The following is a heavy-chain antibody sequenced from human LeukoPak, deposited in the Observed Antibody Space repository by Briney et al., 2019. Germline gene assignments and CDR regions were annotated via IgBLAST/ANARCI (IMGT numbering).Heavy chain of an antibody. CDR3: AKEPVTTCSGAYCYPFDY. D-gene: IGHD2-21*01. Sequence: GGSLRLSCAASGFTLSSYAMSWVRQAPGKGLEWVSAISVSGNTYHADSVKGRFTISRDSSKNTLYLQMNRLRAEDAAVYYCAKEPVTTCSGAYCYPFDYWGQGTLVTVSP. V-gene: IGHV3-23*01. CDR1: GFTLSSYA. CDR2: ISVSGNT. J-gene: IGHJ4*02.